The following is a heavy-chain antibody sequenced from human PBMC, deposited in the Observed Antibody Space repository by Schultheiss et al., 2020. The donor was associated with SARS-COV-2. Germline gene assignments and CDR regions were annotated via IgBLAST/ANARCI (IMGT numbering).Heavy chain of an antibody. D-gene: IGHD4-11*01. CDR2: IYYSGST. Sequence: SETLSLTCTVSGGSISSGGYYWSWIRQHPGKGLEWIGYIYYSGSTNYNPSLKSRVTISVDTSKNQFSLKLSSVTAADTAVYYCSRVTTDYPWHHWGQGTLVTVSS. V-gene: IGHV4-61*08. J-gene: IGHJ5*02. CDR1: GGSISSGGYY. CDR3: SRVTTDYPWHH.